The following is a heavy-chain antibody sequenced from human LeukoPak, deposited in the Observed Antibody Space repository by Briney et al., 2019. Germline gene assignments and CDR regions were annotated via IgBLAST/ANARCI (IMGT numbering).Heavy chain of an antibody. Sequence: SETLSLTCTVSGYSISSGYFWGWIRQPPGKGLEWIGTIYNSGSTYYNASLESRVTISVDTSRNQFSLKLSSVTAADTAVYYCARDRWRGSDYYFDYWGQGTLVTVSS. CDR3: ARDRWRGSDYYFDY. J-gene: IGHJ4*02. D-gene: IGHD3-3*01. CDR2: IYNSGST. CDR1: GYSISSGYF. V-gene: IGHV4-38-2*02.